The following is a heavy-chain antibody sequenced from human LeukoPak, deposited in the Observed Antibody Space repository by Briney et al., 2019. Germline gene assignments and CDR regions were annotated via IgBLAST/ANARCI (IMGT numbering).Heavy chain of an antibody. CDR3: AQSKPQRVLRFSVDTAMVEFDY. CDR1: GFTFSDYY. CDR2: ISGSGGST. V-gene: IGHV3-23*01. J-gene: IGHJ4*02. D-gene: IGHD5-18*01. Sequence: GGSLRLSCAASGFTFSDYYMSWIRQAPGKGLEWVSAISGSGGSTYYADSVKGRFTISRDNSKNTLYLQMNSLRAEDTAVYYCAQSKPQRVLRFSVDTAMVEFDYWGQGTLVTVSS.